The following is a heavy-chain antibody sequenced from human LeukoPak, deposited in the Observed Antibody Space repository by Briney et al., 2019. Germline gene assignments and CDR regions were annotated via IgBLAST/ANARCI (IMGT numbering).Heavy chain of an antibody. CDR1: GFTFSSYG. CDR3: AKDGDGSADY. Sequence: GGSLRLSCAASGFTFSSYGMHWVRQAPGKELEWVAVISYDGSNKYYADSVKGRFTISRDNSKNTLYLQMNSLRAEDTAVYYCAKDGDGSADYWGQGTLVTVSS. D-gene: IGHD3-10*01. J-gene: IGHJ4*02. V-gene: IGHV3-30*18. CDR2: ISYDGSNK.